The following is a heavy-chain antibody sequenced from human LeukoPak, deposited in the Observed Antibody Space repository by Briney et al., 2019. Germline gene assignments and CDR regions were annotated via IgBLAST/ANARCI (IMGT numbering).Heavy chain of an antibody. CDR1: GGTFSSYA. CDR2: IIPILGIA. J-gene: IGHJ4*02. V-gene: IGHV1-69*04. D-gene: IGHD3-22*01. Sequence: EASVKVSCKASGGTFSSYAISWVRQAPGQGLEWMGRIIPILGIANYAQKFQGRVTITADKSTSTAYMKLSSLRSEDTAVYYCARDLFNYYDSSGYLYYFDYWGQGTLVTVSS. CDR3: ARDLFNYYDSSGYLYYFDY.